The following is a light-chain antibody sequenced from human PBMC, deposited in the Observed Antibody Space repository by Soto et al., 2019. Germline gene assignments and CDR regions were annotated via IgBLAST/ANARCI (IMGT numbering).Light chain of an antibody. CDR2: EVT. V-gene: IGLV2-8*01. Sequence: SALTQPPSASGSPGQSVTISCPGTSSDVGGYNYVSWYQQHPGKAPKLMIYEVTKRPSGVPDRFSGSKSGNTASLSISGLQAEDEGDYYCYSYTSSSTYVFGTGTKVTVL. CDR3: YSYTSSSTYV. CDR1: SSDVGGYNY. J-gene: IGLJ1*01.